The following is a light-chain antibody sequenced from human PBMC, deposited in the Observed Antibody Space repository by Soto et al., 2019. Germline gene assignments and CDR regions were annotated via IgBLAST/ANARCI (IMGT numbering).Light chain of an antibody. Sequence: EIVMTQSPATLSLSPLEISTLSCRASQSVSSDLAWYHQKPGQAPRLLIYGASTRATGIPARFSGSGSGTEFTLTINSLQSEDFAVYYCQQYNNWPRTFGQGTKVDI. CDR2: GAS. V-gene: IGKV3-15*01. CDR1: QSVSSD. J-gene: IGKJ1*01. CDR3: QQYNNWPRT.